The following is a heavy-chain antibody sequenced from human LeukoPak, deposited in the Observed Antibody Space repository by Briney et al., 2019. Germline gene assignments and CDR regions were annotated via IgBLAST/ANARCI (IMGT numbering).Heavy chain of an antibody. V-gene: IGHV4-59*08. J-gene: IGHJ4*02. CDR1: GGSISSYY. D-gene: IGHD5-12*01. CDR3: VRSVRRGFNFDN. Sequence: SETLSLTCTVSGGSISSYYWSWIRQPPGKGLEWIGYIYYSGNTNYNPSLKSRVTISVDTSKNQFSLKLRSVTAADTAVYYCVRSVRRGFNFDNWGQGTLVIVSS. CDR2: IYYSGNT.